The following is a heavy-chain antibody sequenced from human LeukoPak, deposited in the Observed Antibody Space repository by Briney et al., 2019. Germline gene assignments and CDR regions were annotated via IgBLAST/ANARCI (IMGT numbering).Heavy chain of an antibody. V-gene: IGHV1-2*02. CDR2: INGKSGVT. CDR3: ARDFDWGPDY. CDR1: GFTFTDHY. Sequence: GASVKVSCKASGFTFTDHYMHWVRQAPGQGLEWVGWINGKSGVTFYAQQFQDRITVTRDTSISTMYLELNRLTSADTAIYYCARDFDWGPDYWGPGTLVAVSS. D-gene: IGHD3-16*01. J-gene: IGHJ4*02.